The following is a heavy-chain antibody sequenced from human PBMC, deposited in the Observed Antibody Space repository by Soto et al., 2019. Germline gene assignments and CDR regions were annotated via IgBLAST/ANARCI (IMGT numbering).Heavy chain of an antibody. Sequence: QVQLVQSGAEVKKPGSSVKVSCKASGGTFSSYTISWVRQAPGQGLEWMGRIIPILGVANYAQKFQGRVTIPAHQSPNTAYRALRSLRSEDPVVYSCARAVLLAPSSAHRGQGPLVTLSS. V-gene: IGHV1-69*02. J-gene: IGHJ4*02. CDR1: GGTFSSYT. CDR3: ARAVLLAPSSAH. CDR2: IIPILGVA.